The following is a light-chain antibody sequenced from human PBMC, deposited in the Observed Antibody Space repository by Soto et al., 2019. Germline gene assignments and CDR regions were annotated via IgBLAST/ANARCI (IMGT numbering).Light chain of an antibody. CDR1: QSVISNY. V-gene: IGKV3-20*01. J-gene: IGKJ1*01. Sequence: EKVMPQSPVTLSVSPGERATLSCRASQSVISNYLAWYQQKPGQAPRALIFGASSRSAGIPDRFSGSGSGTDFTLTISRLEPEEFAVYYCQQYGRSPSTVGQGTKVDIK. CDR3: QQYGRSPST. CDR2: GAS.